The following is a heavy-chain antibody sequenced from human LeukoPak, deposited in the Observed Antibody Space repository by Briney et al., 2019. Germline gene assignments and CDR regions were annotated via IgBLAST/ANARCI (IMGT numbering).Heavy chain of an antibody. Sequence: QPGGSLRLSCTASGFNFPDYAMSWFRQVAGQGLQWIAFVRRRSEGGTTEYAASMRDRFTISRDDSKSIAYLQMNSLKTEDTAIYYCSRWETRLDYWGQGTLVTVSS. CDR2: VRRRSEGGTT. D-gene: IGHD1-26*01. CDR3: SRWETRLDY. J-gene: IGHJ4*02. V-gene: IGHV3-49*03. CDR1: GFNFPDYA.